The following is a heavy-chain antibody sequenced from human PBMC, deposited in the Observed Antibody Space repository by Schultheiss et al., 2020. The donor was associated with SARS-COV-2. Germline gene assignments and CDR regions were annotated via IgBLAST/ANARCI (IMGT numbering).Heavy chain of an antibody. J-gene: IGHJ4*02. CDR3: ARERIQLWLQAFDY. D-gene: IGHD5-18*01. CDR2: IYTSGST. V-gene: IGHV4-4*07. Sequence: SQTLSLTCTVSGGSISSYYWSWIRQPAGKGLEWIGRIYTSGSTNYNPSLKSRLTLSVDTSKNQFSLKLSSVTAADTAVYYCARERIQLWLQAFDYWGQGTLGTVSS. CDR1: GGSISSYY.